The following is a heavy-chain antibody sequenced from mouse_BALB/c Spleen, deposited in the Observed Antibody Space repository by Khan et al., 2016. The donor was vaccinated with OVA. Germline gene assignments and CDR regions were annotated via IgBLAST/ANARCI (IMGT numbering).Heavy chain of an antibody. CDR3: ARRNYFGYTFAY. Sequence: QVQLKESGAELARPGASVKLSCKASGYTFTDYYINWVKQRTGQGLEWIGEISPGSGDTNYNERFKGKATLTADKYSRTDYMQRSSLTSEASAVYFCARRNYFGYTFAYWGQGTLVTVSS. V-gene: IGHV1-77*01. CDR1: GYTFTDYY. CDR2: ISPGSGDT. J-gene: IGHJ3*01. D-gene: IGHD1-2*01.